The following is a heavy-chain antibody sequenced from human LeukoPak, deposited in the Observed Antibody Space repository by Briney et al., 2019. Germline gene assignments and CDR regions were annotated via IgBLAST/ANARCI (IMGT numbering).Heavy chain of an antibody. CDR3: GRSRMAGAFDY. D-gene: IGHD5-24*01. J-gene: IGHJ4*02. CDR1: GYTFTSYG. CDR2: ISAYSGNT. V-gene: IGHV1-18*01. Sequence: ASVKVSCKASGYTFTSYGISWVRQAPGQGLEWMGWISAYSGNTNYAQKLQGRVTMTTDTSTSTAYLELRSLRSDDTAVYYCGRSRMAGAFDYWGQGTLVTVSS.